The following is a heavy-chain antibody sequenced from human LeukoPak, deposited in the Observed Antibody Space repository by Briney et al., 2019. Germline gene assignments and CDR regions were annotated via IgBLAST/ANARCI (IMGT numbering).Heavy chain of an antibody. V-gene: IGHV3-21*04. J-gene: IGHJ1*01. CDR2: ISSSSSYI. D-gene: IGHD5-18*01. CDR3: AKDQGIQLWLKYFQH. CDR1: GFTFSSYS. Sequence: GGSLRLSCAASGFTFSSYSMNWVRQAPGKGLEWVSSISSSSSYIYYADSVKGRFTISRDNSKSTLYPQMNSLRAEDTAVYYCAKDQGIQLWLKYFQHWGQGTLVTVSS.